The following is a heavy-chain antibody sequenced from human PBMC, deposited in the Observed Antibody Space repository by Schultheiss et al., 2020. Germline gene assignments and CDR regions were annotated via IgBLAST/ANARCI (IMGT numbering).Heavy chain of an antibody. D-gene: IGHD3-10*01. J-gene: IGHJ5*02. CDR1: GGSISSGGYY. CDR3: AREKVLLWFGELESRDNWFDP. Sequence: SETLSLTCTVSGGSISSGGYYWSWIRQHPGKGLEWIGYIYYSGSTYYNPSLKSRVTISVDTSKNQFSLKLSSVTAADTAVYYCAREKVLLWFGELESRDNWFDPWGQGTLVTVSS. V-gene: IGHV4-31*03. CDR2: IYYSGST.